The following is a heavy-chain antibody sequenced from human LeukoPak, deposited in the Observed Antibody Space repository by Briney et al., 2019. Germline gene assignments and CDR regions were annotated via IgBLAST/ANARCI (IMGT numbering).Heavy chain of an antibody. Sequence: GGSLRLSCAASGFTFSSYAMSWVRQAPGKGLEWVSVIYSGGSTYYADSVKGRFTISRDNSKNTLYLQMNSLRAEDTAVYYCAREVPYYYDSSGLGSAFDIWGQGTMVTVSS. CDR2: IYSGGST. CDR1: GFTFSSYA. J-gene: IGHJ3*02. D-gene: IGHD3-22*01. V-gene: IGHV3-53*01. CDR3: AREVPYYYDSSGLGSAFDI.